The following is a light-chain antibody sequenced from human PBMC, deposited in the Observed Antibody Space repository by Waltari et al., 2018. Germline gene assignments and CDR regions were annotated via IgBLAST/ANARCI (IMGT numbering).Light chain of an antibody. CDR2: RNS. V-gene: IGLV1-47*01. J-gene: IGLJ3*02. Sequence: QSVLTQPPSASGTPGQRVTIHCSGSSSNIGSASVYWYQQFPGTAPKLLIYRNSHRPSGVPDRFSGSKFGTSASLAISGLRSEDEADYYCGTWDDSLGAWVFGGGTRVTVL. CDR3: GTWDDSLGAWV. CDR1: SSNIGSAS.